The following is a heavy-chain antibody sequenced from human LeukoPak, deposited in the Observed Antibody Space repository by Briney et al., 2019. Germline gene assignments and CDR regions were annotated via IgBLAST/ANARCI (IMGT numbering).Heavy chain of an antibody. D-gene: IGHD3-10*01. Sequence: SETLSLTCTVSGGSISSYYWSWIRQPPGKGLEWIGYIYYSGSTNYNLSLKSRVTISVDTSKNQFSLKLSSVTAADTAVYYCARDMVRARMDVWGQGTTVTVSS. J-gene: IGHJ6*02. CDR3: ARDMVRARMDV. V-gene: IGHV4-59*01. CDR1: GGSISSYY. CDR2: IYYSGST.